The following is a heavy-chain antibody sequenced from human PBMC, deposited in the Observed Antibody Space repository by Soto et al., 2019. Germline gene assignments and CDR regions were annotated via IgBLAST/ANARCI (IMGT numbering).Heavy chain of an antibody. Sequence: QTGGTLSLSCAASGFTFSSYGMHWVRQAPGKGLEWVADISYDGSNKYNADSVKGRFTISRDNSKNTLYLQMNSRRAEETAVYYCAIADVFFVVCHHPYCTVFRGPGTTVTVFS. CDR3: AIADVFFVVCHHPYCTVF. CDR2: ISYDGSNK. J-gene: IGHJ6*02. D-gene: IGHD3-16*01. CDR1: GFTFSSYG. V-gene: IGHV3-30*03.